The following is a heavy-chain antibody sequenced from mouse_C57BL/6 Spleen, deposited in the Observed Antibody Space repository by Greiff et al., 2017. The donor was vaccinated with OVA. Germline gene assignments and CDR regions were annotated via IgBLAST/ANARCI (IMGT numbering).Heavy chain of an antibody. V-gene: IGHV1-82*01. CDR3: AKTYYSNPYFDC. CDR2: IYPGDGDT. J-gene: IGHJ2*01. CDR1: GYAFSSSW. Sequence: QVQLQQSGPELVKPGASVKISCKASGYAFSSSWMNWVKQRPGKGLEWIGRIYPGDGDTNYNGKFKGKATLTADKSSSTAYMQLSSLTSEDSAVYFCAKTYYSNPYFDCWGQGTTLTVSS. D-gene: IGHD2-5*01.